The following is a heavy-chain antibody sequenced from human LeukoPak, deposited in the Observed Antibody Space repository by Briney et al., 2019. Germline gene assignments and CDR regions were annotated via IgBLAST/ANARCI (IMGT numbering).Heavy chain of an antibody. Sequence: PGGSLRLSCAASGFTFSSYWMHWVRQAPGKGLESVSVIYSGGSTYYADSVRGRFTMSRDNSKNTLYLQMNSLRVEDTAVYYCARVGGHWGQGTLVTVSS. CDR1: GFTFSSYW. D-gene: IGHD3-10*01. J-gene: IGHJ4*02. V-gene: IGHV3-53*01. CDR2: IYSGGST. CDR3: ARVGGH.